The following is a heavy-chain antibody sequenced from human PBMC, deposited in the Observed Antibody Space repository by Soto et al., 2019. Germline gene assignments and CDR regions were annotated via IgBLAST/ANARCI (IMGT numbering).Heavy chain of an antibody. CDR3: ARGNGSFSCFDY. D-gene: IGHD3-3*01. Sequence: GGSLRLSCAASGFTVSSNYMSWVRQAPGKGLEWVSVIYSGGSTYYADSVKGRFTISRDSSKNTLYLQMNSLRAEDTAVYYCARGNGSFSCFDYWGQGTLVTVSS. CDR2: IYSGGST. J-gene: IGHJ4*02. CDR1: GFTVSSNY. V-gene: IGHV3-53*01.